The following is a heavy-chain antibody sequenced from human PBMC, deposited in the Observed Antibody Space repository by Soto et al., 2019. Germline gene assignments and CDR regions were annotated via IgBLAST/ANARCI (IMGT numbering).Heavy chain of an antibody. CDR3: GSSSSWSEYYYYGMDV. Sequence: GESLKISCKGSGYSFTSYWIGWVRQMPGKGLEWMGIIYPGDSDTRYSPSFQGQVTISADKSISTAYLQWSSLKASDTAMYYCGSSSSWSEYYYYGMDVWGQGNSVTFSS. D-gene: IGHD6-13*01. CDR2: IYPGDSDT. CDR1: GYSFTSYW. J-gene: IGHJ6*02. V-gene: IGHV5-51*01.